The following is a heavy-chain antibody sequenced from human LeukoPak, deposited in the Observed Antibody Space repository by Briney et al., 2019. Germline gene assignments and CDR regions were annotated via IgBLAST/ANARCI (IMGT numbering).Heavy chain of an antibody. J-gene: IGHJ4*02. Sequence: GGSLRLSCAASGFTFSGFAMSWVRQAPGKGLEWVSAFSGSGGSTYYADSVKGRFTISRDNSKNTLYLQMNSLRAEDTAVYYCANGYDIFRYWGQGTLVTVSS. CDR1: GFTFSGFA. CDR2: FSGSGGST. CDR3: ANGYDIFRY. V-gene: IGHV3-23*01. D-gene: IGHD3-9*01.